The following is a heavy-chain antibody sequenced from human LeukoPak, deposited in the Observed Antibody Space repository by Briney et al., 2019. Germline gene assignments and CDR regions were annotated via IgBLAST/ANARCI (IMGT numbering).Heavy chain of an antibody. CDR3: ARHEKDYYGSATLYYFDY. Sequence: GESLKISCKGSGYSFTSYWIGWVRQMPGKGLEWMGIIYPGDSDTRYSPSFQGQVTISADKSISTAYLQWSSLKASDTAMYYCARHEKDYYGSATLYYFDYWGQGTLVTVSS. D-gene: IGHD3-10*01. J-gene: IGHJ4*02. CDR2: IYPGDSDT. V-gene: IGHV5-51*01. CDR1: GYSFTSYW.